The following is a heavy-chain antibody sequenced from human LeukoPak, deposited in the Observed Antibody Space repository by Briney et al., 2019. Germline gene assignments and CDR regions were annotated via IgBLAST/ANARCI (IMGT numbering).Heavy chain of an antibody. V-gene: IGHV5-51*01. D-gene: IGHD3-9*01. CDR1: GYSFTIYW. CDR3: ARHLRYFDWPDAFDI. CDR2: IYPGDSDT. J-gene: IGHJ3*02. Sequence: GESLKISCNGSGYSFTIYWIGWVRQMPGKGLEWMGIIYPGDSDTRYSPSFQGQVTISADKSISTAYLQWSSLKASDTAMYYCARHLRYFDWPDAFDIWGQGTMVTVSS.